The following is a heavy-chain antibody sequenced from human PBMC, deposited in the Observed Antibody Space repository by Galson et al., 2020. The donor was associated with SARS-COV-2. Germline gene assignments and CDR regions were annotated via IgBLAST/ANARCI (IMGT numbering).Heavy chain of an antibody. CDR3: ARDLVGATYFDY. V-gene: IGHV3-33*01. CDR2: IWYDGSNK. D-gene: IGHD1-26*01. CDR1: GFTFSSYG. Sequence: GESLKISCAASGFTFSSYGMHWVRQAPGKGLEWVVVIWYDGSNKYYADSVKGRFTISRDNSKNTLYLQMNSLRAEDTAVYYCARDLVGATYFDYWGQGTLVTVSS. J-gene: IGHJ4*02.